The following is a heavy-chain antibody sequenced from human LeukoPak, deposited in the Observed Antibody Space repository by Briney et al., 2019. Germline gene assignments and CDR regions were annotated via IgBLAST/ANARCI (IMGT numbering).Heavy chain of an antibody. CDR3: ATAPYDSTGIFDY. J-gene: IGHJ4*02. D-gene: IGHD3-22*01. CDR2: MNPNSGNT. CDR1: GYTFTSYD. Sequence: ASVKVSCKASGYTFTSYDINWVRQATGQGLEWMGWMNPNSGNTGYAQKFQGRVTMTRNTSISTAYMELSSLRTEDTALYYCATAPYDSTGIFDYWGQGTLVTVSS. V-gene: IGHV1-8*01.